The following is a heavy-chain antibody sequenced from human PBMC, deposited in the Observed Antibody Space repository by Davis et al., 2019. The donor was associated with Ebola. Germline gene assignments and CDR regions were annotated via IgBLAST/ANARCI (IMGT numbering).Heavy chain of an antibody. V-gene: IGHV4-39*07. J-gene: IGHJ3*02. CDR3: ARDRRSGSYSSDAFDI. D-gene: IGHD1-26*01. CDR2: IYYSGST. Sequence: PGGSLRLSCTVSGGSISSSSYYWGWIRQPPGKGLEWIGSIYYSGSTNYNPSLKSRVTISVDTSKNQFSLKLSSVTAADTAVYYCARDRRSGSYSSDAFDIWGQGTMVTVSS. CDR1: GGSISSSSYY.